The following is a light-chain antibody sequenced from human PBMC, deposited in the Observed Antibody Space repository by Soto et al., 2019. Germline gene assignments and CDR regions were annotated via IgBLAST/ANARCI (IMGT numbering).Light chain of an antibody. CDR2: LAS. J-gene: IGKJ1*01. V-gene: IGKV3-11*01. CDR3: HQRQSWPRT. CDR1: QAVNTR. Sequence: EILLTQSPATLSSFPGDRVTLSCRASQAVNTRLAWYQHKPGQAPRLLIYLASNRAAGVPARFSGSGSGTDFTLTISDVEPEDFAVYYCHQRQSWPRTFGQGTKVDI.